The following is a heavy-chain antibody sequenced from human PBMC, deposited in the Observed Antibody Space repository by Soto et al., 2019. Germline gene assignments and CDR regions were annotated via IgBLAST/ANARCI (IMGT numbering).Heavy chain of an antibody. J-gene: IGHJ6*02. D-gene: IGHD3-9*01. CDR1: GYTFTSYA. V-gene: IGHV1-3*01. Sequence: GASVKVSCKASGYTFTSYAMHWVRQAPGQRLEWMGWINAGNGNTKYSQKFQGRVTITRDTSASTAYMDLSSLRSEDTAVYYCATEYYDILTGYFERYGMDVWGQGTTVTVSS. CDR3: ATEYYDILTGYFERYGMDV. CDR2: INAGNGNT.